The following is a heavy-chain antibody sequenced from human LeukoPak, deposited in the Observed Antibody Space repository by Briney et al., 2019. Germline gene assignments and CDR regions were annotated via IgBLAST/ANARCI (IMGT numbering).Heavy chain of an antibody. CDR3: ARLRVTTGFDY. V-gene: IGHV4-39*01. CDR1: DGSITRSSYY. CDR2: IYYTGIA. J-gene: IGHJ4*02. Sequence: PSETLSLNCTVSDGSITRSSYYWGWIRQTPGEGLDWIGSIYYTGIAYYNPSLQGRVTMSVDTSKNQFSLKLNSVTVADTAVYYCARLRVTTGFDYWDQGIPVTVSS. D-gene: IGHD1-1*01.